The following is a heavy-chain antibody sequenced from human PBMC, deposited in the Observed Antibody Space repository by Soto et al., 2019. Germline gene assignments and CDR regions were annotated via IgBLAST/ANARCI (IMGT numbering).Heavy chain of an antibody. J-gene: IGHJ6*02. CDR1: GFTFTSSA. Sequence: SVKVSCKASGFTFTSSAVQWVRQARGQRLEWIGWIVVGSGNTNYAQKFQERVTITRDMSTSTAYMELSSLRSEDTAVYYCAATLYSGSSYYYYGMDVWGQGTTVTV. CDR3: AATLYSGSSYYYYGMDV. V-gene: IGHV1-58*01. D-gene: IGHD1-26*01. CDR2: IVVGSGNT.